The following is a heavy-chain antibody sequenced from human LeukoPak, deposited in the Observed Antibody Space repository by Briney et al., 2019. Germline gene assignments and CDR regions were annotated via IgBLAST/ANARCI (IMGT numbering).Heavy chain of an antibody. D-gene: IGHD4-11*01. CDR3: ARHQKLLRYNTRFDP. CDR1: GGSFSGYY. Sequence: SETLSLTCAVYGGSFSGYYWSWIRQPPGKGLEWIGEINHSGSTNYNPSLKSRVIISVDTSKNQFSLKLSSVTAADTAVYYCARHQKLLRYNTRFDPWGQGTLVTVSS. J-gene: IGHJ5*02. CDR2: INHSGST. V-gene: IGHV4-34*01.